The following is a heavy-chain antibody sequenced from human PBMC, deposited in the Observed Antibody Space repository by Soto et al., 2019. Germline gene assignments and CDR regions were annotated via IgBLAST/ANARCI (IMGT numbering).Heavy chain of an antibody. Sequence: SGPTLVNPPSETLSLTCTISGGSISVYYWSWIRQPPGKGLEWIAYIFYSGNTNYNPSLKSRVAMSVDTSKNQFSLRLSSVTAADTAVYYCATGFAMDVWGQGNTVTVSS. D-gene: IGHD3-10*01. CDR3: ATGFAMDV. J-gene: IGHJ6*02. CDR2: IFYSGNT. V-gene: IGHV4-59*01. CDR1: GGSISVYY.